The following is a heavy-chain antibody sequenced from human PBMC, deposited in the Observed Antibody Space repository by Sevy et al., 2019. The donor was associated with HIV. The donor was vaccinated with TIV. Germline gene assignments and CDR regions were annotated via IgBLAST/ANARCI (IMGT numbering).Heavy chain of an antibody. CDR3: AREGYYYRSGTYRPPNYYRMVV. J-gene: IGHJ6*02. D-gene: IGHD3-10*01. Sequence: ASVKVSCKASGYTFSSYGISWVRQAPGQGLEWMGWISDYNGYTNYAHKFQGRVTMSTETSTRTAYMELRSLRSDDTAVYFCAREGYYYRSGTYRPPNYYRMVVWGQGTAVPSP. CDR1: GYTFSSYG. CDR2: ISDYNGYT. V-gene: IGHV1-18*01.